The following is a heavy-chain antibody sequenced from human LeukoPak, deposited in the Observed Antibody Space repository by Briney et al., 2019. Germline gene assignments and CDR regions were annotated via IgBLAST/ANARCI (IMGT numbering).Heavy chain of an antibody. V-gene: IGHV1-24*01. J-gene: IGHJ4*02. Sequence: ASVKVSCKVSGYTLTDLSMHWVRQAPGKGLEWMGGFDPEDGETIYAQKFQGRVTMTEDTSTDTAYMELSSLRSEDTAVYYCATGGVGADPFDYWGQGTLVTVSS. CDR3: ATGGVGADPFDY. CDR2: FDPEDGET. CDR1: GYTLTDLS. D-gene: IGHD1-26*01.